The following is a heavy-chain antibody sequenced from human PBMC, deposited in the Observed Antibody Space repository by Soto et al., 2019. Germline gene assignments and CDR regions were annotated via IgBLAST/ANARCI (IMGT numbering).Heavy chain of an antibody. J-gene: IGHJ6*02. V-gene: IGHV4-30-2*01. CDR1: GESIISGGYS. Sequence: PSETLSLTCAASGESIISGGYSWSWIRQPPGKALEWIGYIHHSGNTYYSPSLKSRVTISLDNSKNQFSLKLSSVTAADTAVYYCARFDQRKYYYYYGMDVWGQGTTVTVSS. CDR2: IHHSGNT. CDR3: ARFDQRKYYYYYGMDV.